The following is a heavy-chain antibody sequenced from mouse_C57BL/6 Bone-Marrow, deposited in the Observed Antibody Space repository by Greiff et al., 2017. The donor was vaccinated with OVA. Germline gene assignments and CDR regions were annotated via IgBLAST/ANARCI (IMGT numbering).Heavy chain of an antibody. CDR1: GYTFTSYW. J-gene: IGHJ3*01. Sequence: VQLQQPGAELVRPGSSVKLSCKASGYTFTSYWMHWVKQRPIQGLEWIGNIDPSDSETHYNQKFKDKATLTVDKSSSTAYMQLSSLTSEDSAVYYCARGGYDYDVAYWGQGTLVTVSA. D-gene: IGHD2-4*01. CDR3: ARGGYDYDVAY. V-gene: IGHV1-52*01. CDR2: IDPSDSET.